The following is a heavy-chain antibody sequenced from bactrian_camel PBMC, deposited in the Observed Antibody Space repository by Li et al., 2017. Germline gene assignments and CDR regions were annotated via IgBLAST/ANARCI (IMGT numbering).Heavy chain of an antibody. Sequence: HVQLVESGGGLVQPGGSLRLSCVASGFTFSTMTMSRLRQGPGKEREEEREAVAIIDNGGKLKYAESVKGRFTISLGNAKNIVYLQMDSLKPEDTGMYFCAADFVSTLSSMGWVRTPDYTYRGQGTQVTVS. D-gene: IGHD5*01. J-gene: IGHJ4*01. CDR2: IDNGGKL. CDR1: GFTFSTMT. V-gene: IGHV3S53*01. CDR3: AADFVSTLSSMGWVRTPDYTY.